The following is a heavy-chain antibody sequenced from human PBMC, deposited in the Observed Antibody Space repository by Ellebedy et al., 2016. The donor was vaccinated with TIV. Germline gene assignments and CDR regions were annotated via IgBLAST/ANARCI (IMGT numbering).Heavy chain of an antibody. CDR3: TTALGEGTGY. D-gene: IGHD3-10*01. J-gene: IGHJ4*02. CDR1: GLTFSGSA. V-gene: IGHV3-73*01. CDR2: IRNKVNNYAT. Sequence: GESLKISCVASGLTFSGSAMHWVRQASGKGLEWVGRIRNKVNNYATAYAASVKGRFTISRDDSKNTLYLQMNSLKTEDTAVYYCTTALGEGTGYWGQGTLVTVSS.